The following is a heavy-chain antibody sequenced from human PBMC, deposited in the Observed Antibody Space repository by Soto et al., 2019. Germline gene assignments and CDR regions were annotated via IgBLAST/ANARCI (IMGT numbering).Heavy chain of an antibody. D-gene: IGHD2-2*01. CDR3: ASEDSIIIPAVSDF. V-gene: IGHV3-21*01. CDR2: ISKSDYT. J-gene: IGHJ4*02. Sequence: GGSLRLSCTVSGFAFNNYGINWVRQAPGKGLEWVSSISKSDYTYYSDSVKGRFTISRDNAKNSVSLQMNTLRVEDTAVYYWASEDSIIIPAVSDFWGPGSLGTVSS. CDR1: GFAFNNYG.